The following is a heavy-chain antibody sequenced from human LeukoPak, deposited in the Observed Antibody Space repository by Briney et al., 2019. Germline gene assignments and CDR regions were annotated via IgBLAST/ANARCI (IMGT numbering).Heavy chain of an antibody. CDR1: GFTVSSNY. CDR3: AKDYDILTGYSFDI. D-gene: IGHD3-9*01. J-gene: IGHJ3*02. CDR2: IYSGGST. V-gene: IGHV3-66*01. Sequence: PGGSLRLSCAASGFTVSSNYMSWVRQAPGKGLEWVSVIYSGGSTYYADSVKGRFTISRDNSKNTLYLQMNSLRAEDTAVYYCAKDYDILTGYSFDIWGQGTMVTVSS.